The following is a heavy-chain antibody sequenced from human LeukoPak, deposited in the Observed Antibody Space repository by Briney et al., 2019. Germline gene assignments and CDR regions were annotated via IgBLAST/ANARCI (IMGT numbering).Heavy chain of an antibody. Sequence: GESLKISCKASGSSFTSYWIGWVRQMPGKGLEWMGMIYPGDSDTRYSPSFQGHVTISADKSISTAYLQWSSLQTSDTAIYFCARLDGWFDPWGQGTLVTVSS. CDR1: GSSFTSYW. CDR2: IYPGDSDT. CDR3: ARLDGWFDP. V-gene: IGHV5-51*01. D-gene: IGHD3-9*01. J-gene: IGHJ5*02.